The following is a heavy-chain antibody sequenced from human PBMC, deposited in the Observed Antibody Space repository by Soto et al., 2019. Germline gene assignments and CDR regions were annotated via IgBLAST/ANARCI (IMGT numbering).Heavy chain of an antibody. Sequence: PSETLSLTCTVSGGSISSYYWSWIRQPPGKGLDWFCYFYYSGSTNYNPSLKSRVTISVDTSKNQFSLKLSSVTAADTAVYYCARGQYDFWSGYYQDYWGQGTLVTVSS. CDR1: GGSISSYY. CDR3: ARGQYDFWSGYYQDY. V-gene: IGHV4-59*01. D-gene: IGHD3-3*01. J-gene: IGHJ4*02. CDR2: FYYSGST.